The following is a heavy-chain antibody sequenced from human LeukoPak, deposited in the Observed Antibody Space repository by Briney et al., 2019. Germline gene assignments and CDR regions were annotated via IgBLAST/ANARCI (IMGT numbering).Heavy chain of an antibody. J-gene: IGHJ4*02. CDR2: NSGRGGRT. CDR3: ARDGTPHYTTGWVFFDY. D-gene: IGHD6-25*01. V-gene: IGHV3-23*01. Sequence: PGGSLRLPCGTSGFPFSNYAVSWVRQAPGEGLEWGSANSGRGGRTYYADSVKGRFTISRDNSKNMLYLQMNSLRAEDTAVYYCARDGTPHYTTGWVFFDYWGQGTLVTVSS. CDR1: GFPFSNYA.